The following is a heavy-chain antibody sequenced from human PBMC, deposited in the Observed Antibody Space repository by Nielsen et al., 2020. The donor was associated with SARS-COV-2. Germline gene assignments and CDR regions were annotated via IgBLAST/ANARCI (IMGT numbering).Heavy chain of an antibody. CDR2: INPNSGGT. CDR3: AIVPEYSWSYGIDP. CDR1: GYTFTGYY. Sequence: ASVKVSCKASGYTFTGYYMHWVRQAPGQGLEWMGRINPNSGGTNYAQKFQGRVTMTRNTSISTAYMELSRLRSDDTAVYYCAIVPEYSWSYGIDPWGQGTLFTVSS. D-gene: IGHD1-26*01. J-gene: IGHJ5*02. V-gene: IGHV1-2*06.